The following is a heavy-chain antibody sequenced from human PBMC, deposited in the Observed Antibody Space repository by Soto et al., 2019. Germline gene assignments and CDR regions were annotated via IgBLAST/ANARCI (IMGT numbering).Heavy chain of an antibody. J-gene: IGHJ6*02. Sequence: GGSLRLSCAASGFTFSSYAMSWVRQAPGKGLGGFSAISGSGGSTYYADSVKGRFTISRDNSKNTLYLQMNSLRAEDTAVYYCAKAQHYCSSTSCYLYYYYGMDVWGQGTTVTVSS. CDR3: AKAQHYCSSTSCYLYYYYGMDV. CDR1: GFTFSSYA. D-gene: IGHD2-2*01. CDR2: ISGSGGST. V-gene: IGHV3-23*01.